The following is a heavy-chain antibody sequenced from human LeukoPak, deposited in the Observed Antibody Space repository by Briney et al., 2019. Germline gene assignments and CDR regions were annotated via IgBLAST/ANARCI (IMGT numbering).Heavy chain of an antibody. Sequence: ASVKVSCKVSGYTLTELSMHWVRRAPGKGLEWMGGFDPEDGETIYAQKFQGRVTMTEDTSTDTAYMELSSLRSEDTAVYYCATTSDCSSTSCYHNWFDPWGQGTLVTVSS. CDR1: GYTLTELS. V-gene: IGHV1-24*01. J-gene: IGHJ5*02. D-gene: IGHD2-2*01. CDR3: ATTSDCSSTSCYHNWFDP. CDR2: FDPEDGET.